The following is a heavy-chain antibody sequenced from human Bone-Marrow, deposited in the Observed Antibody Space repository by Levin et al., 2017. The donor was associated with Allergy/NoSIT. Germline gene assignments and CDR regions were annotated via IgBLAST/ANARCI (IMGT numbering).Heavy chain of an antibody. Sequence: GGSLRLSCAASGFTFSRYAMAWVRQAPGQGLEWVSGMSGSGGRTVYADSVKGRVTISRDNSKNIFFLQMNSLRVEDTDLYYCAREDNWNYDYWGKGTLVTVSS. CDR1: GFTFSRYA. V-gene: IGHV3-23*01. CDR2: MSGSGGRT. J-gene: IGHJ4*02. CDR3: AREDNWNYDY. D-gene: IGHD1-7*01.